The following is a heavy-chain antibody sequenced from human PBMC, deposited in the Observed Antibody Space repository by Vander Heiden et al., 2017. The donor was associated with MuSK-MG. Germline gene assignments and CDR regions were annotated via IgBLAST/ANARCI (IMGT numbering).Heavy chain of an antibody. Sequence: QVQLQESGPGLVKPSETLSLTCAVSGYSISSGYYWGWIRQPPGKGLEWIGSIYHSGSTYYNPSLKRRVTISVDTSKNQFSLKLSSVTAADTAVYYCARMYYDFWSGYPEIYNWFDPWGQGTLVTVSS. V-gene: IGHV4-38-2*01. J-gene: IGHJ5*02. CDR2: IYHSGST. CDR1: GYSISSGYY. D-gene: IGHD3-3*01. CDR3: ARMYYDFWSGYPEIYNWFDP.